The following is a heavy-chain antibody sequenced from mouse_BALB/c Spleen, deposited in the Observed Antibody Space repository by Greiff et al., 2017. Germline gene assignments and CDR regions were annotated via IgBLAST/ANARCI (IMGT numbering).Heavy chain of an antibody. J-gene: IGHJ4*01. Sequence: QVQLQQSGAELAKPGASVKMSCKASGYTFTSYWMHWVKQRPGQGLEWIGYINPSTGYTEYNQKFKDKATLTADKSSSTAYMQLSSLTSEDSAVYYCARDYRYDRGMDYWGQGTSVTVSS. D-gene: IGHD2-14*01. CDR1: GYTFTSYW. CDR2: INPSTGYT. V-gene: IGHV1-7*01. CDR3: ARDYRYDRGMDY.